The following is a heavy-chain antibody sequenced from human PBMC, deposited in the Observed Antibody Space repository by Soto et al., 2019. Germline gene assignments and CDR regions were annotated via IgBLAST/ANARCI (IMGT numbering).Heavy chain of an antibody. Sequence: QVQLQESGPGLVKPSETLSLTCTVSGGSISSYYWSWIRQPPGKGLEWIGYIYYSGSTNYNPSRKSRVTISVDTSKNQFSLTLSSVSAADTAVYYCASSRPPYRPGGMDVWGQGTTVTVSS. CDR3: ASSRPPYRPGGMDV. CDR2: IYYSGST. V-gene: IGHV4-59*12. J-gene: IGHJ6*02. D-gene: IGHD3-16*02. CDR1: GGSISSYY.